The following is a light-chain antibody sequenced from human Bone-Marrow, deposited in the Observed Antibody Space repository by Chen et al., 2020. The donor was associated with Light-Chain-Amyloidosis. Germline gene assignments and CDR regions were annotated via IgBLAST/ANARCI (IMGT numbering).Light chain of an antibody. CDR3: QVWDRGSDRPV. Sequence: SYVLTQPSSVSVAPGQTATIACGGNNIGSTSVHWYQQTPGQAPLLVVYDDSDRPSGIPGRLSGSNSGSTATLTISRVEAGDEADYYCQVWDRGSDRPVFGGGTKLTAL. CDR2: DDS. J-gene: IGLJ3*02. CDR1: NIGSTS. V-gene: IGLV3-21*02.